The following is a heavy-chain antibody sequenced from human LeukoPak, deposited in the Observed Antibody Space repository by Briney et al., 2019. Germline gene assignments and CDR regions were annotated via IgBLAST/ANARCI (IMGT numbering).Heavy chain of an antibody. J-gene: IGHJ3*02. V-gene: IGHV3-23*01. CDR2: ISGSGGST. CDR1: GFTFSSYA. Sequence: GGSLRLSCAASGFTFSSYAMSWVRQAPGKGLELVSAISGSGGSTYYADSVKGRFTISRDNSKNTLYLQMNSLRAEDTAVYYCAKGKFNIVVVPAAILAFDIWGQGTMVTVSS. D-gene: IGHD2-2*02. CDR3: AKGKFNIVVVPAAILAFDI.